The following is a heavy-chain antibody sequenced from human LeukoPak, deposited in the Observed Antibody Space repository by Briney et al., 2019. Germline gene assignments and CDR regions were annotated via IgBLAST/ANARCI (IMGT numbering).Heavy chain of an antibody. Sequence: SETLSLTCTVSGGSISSYYWSWIRQPPGKGLEWIGYIYYSGSTNYNPSLKSRVTISVDTSKNQFSLKLSSVTAADTAVYYCVREGAIYCSGGSCYFLDYWGQGTLVTVSS. D-gene: IGHD2-15*01. J-gene: IGHJ4*02. CDR2: IYYSGST. CDR1: GGSISSYY. CDR3: VREGAIYCSGGSCYFLDY. V-gene: IGHV4-59*01.